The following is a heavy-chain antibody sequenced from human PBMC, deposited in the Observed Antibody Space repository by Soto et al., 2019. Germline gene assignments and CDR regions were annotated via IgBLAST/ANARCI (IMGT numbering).Heavy chain of an antibody. Sequence: SETLSLTCTVSGGSISSYYWSWIRQPPGKGLEWIGYIYYSGSTNYNPSLKSRVTISVDTSKNQFSLKLSSVTAADTAVYYGAFSSVIVLPHPTLHYSGQAPLVTLFS. J-gene: IGHJ4*02. CDR3: AFSSVIVLPHPTLHY. V-gene: IGHV4-59*08. CDR1: GGSISSYY. CDR2: IYYSGST. D-gene: IGHD2-8*01.